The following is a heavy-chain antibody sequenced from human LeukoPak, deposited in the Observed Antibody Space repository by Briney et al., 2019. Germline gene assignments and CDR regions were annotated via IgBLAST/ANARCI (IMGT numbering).Heavy chain of an antibody. CDR1: GFTFTDYY. CDR3: ARGAGPLFDP. CDR2: IGDSGSPI. V-gene: IGHV3-11*01. J-gene: IGHJ5*02. Sequence: PGGSLRLSCAASGFTFTDYYMSWLRQAPGKGLEGISYIGDSGSPIYYANSVKGRFTISRDNAKNSLYLQVNNLRAEDTAMYYCARGAGPLFDPWGQGTLVTVSS.